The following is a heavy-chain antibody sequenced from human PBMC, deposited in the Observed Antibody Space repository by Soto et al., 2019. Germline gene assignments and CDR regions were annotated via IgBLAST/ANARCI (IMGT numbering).Heavy chain of an antibody. D-gene: IGHD3-10*01. CDR1: GFTFSDYW. Sequence: EVQLVESGGGLVQPGGSLRLSCAASGFTFSDYWIHWVRQVPGKGLVWVSRIKGDGSSINYADSVKGRFTISRDNAKNTLYLQMNSLRAEDTAVYYCARGIPGHYGFDVWGKGTMVTVSS. CDR2: IKGDGSSI. V-gene: IGHV3-74*01. J-gene: IGHJ3*01. CDR3: ARGIPGHYGFDV.